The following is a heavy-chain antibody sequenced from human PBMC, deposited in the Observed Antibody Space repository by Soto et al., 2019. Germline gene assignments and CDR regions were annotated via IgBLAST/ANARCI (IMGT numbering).Heavy chain of an antibody. D-gene: IGHD5-12*01. CDR2: INWNSETV. CDR3: ARDQDLGGYDLRPMYGLDV. Sequence: PGGSLRLSCATSGLTFDDYAMHWVRQIPGKGLEWVSGINWNSETVGYADSVKGRLTISRDSAKNSLYLQMTTLRPEDTALYFCARDQDLGGYDLRPMYGLDVWGQGTTVTVSS. J-gene: IGHJ6*02. CDR1: GLTFDDYA. V-gene: IGHV3-9*01.